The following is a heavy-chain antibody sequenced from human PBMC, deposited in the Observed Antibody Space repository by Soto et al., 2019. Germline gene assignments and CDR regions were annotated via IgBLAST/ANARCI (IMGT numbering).Heavy chain of an antibody. J-gene: IGHJ4*02. D-gene: IGHD4-17*01. CDR1: GFTFSSYA. Sequence: EVQLLESGGGLVQPGGSLRLSCAASGFTFSSYAMSWVRQAPGKGLEFVSSISGSGGSTYYADSVKGRFTISRDNSKNMLYLQMNSLRAEDTAVYHCAKATVTTGMARFDYWGQGTLVTVSS. CDR2: ISGSGGST. V-gene: IGHV3-23*01. CDR3: AKATVTTGMARFDY.